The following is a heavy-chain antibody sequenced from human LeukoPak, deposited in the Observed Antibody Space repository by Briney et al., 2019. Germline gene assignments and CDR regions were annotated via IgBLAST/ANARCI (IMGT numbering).Heavy chain of an antibody. CDR2: IFSSGTT. V-gene: IGHV4-31*03. D-gene: IGHD3-9*01. J-gene: IGHJ4*02. CDR3: ARSLTGYFHLDY. CDR1: GGSISSGAYY. Sequence: SETLSLTCTVPGGSISSGAYYWTWIRQHPAKGLEWIGYIFSSGTTYYNPSLKSRITISLDTSKNQFSLKLTPMTAADTAVYYCARSLTGYFHLDYWGQGTLVTVSS.